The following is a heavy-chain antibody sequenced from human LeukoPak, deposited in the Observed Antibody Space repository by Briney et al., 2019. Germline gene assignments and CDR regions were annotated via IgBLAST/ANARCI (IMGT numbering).Heavy chain of an antibody. D-gene: IGHD6-13*01. CDR1: GFTFSSFA. V-gene: IGHV3-23*01. Sequence: PGGSLRLSCAASGFTFSSFAMSWVRQAPGKGLEWVSAISGSCGSTYYADSVKGRFTISRVNSKNTLSLQMNSLRAEDTATYYCAKDRVATERYFMDVWGKGTTVTISS. J-gene: IGHJ6*03. CDR2: ISGSCGST. CDR3: AKDRVATERYFMDV.